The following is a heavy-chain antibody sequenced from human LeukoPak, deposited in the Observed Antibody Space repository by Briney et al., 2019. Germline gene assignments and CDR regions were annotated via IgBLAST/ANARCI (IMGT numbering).Heavy chain of an antibody. CDR3: ARDGYCSSTSCYGDFDY. Sequence: GASVKVSCKASVYTFSSYGISWVRQAPGQGLEWMGWISAYNGNTNYAQKLQGRVTMTTDTSTSTAYMELRSLRFDDTAVYYCARDGYCSSTSCYGDFDYWGQGTLVTVSS. CDR1: VYTFSSYG. J-gene: IGHJ4*02. V-gene: IGHV1-18*01. D-gene: IGHD2-2*03. CDR2: ISAYNGNT.